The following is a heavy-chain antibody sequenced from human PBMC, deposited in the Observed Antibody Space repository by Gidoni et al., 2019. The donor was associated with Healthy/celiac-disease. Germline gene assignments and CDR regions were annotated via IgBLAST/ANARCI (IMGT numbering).Heavy chain of an antibody. D-gene: IGHD3-22*01. Sequence: QVQLVQSGAEVKKPGSSVKVSCKASGGTFSSYAISWVRQAPGQGLEWMGRIIPILGIANYAQKFQGRVTITADKSTSTAYMELSSLRSEDTAVYYCAAWEGYYYDSSGFDAFDIWGQGTMVTVSS. CDR2: IIPILGIA. CDR1: GGTFSSYA. V-gene: IGHV1-69*04. J-gene: IGHJ3*02. CDR3: AAWEGYYYDSSGFDAFDI.